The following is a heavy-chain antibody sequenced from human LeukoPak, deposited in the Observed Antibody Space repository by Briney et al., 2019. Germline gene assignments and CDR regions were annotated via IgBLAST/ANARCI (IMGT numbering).Heavy chain of an antibody. J-gene: IGHJ6*02. CDR2: ISYDGGTE. CDR3: AKTSRGRWVDWGMDV. CDR1: GFTFSNYG. D-gene: IGHD6-25*01. Sequence: GGSLRLSCAASGFTFSNYGMHWVRQAPGKGLEWVAVISYDGGTEYYADSVKGRFTISRDKSKNTLYLQMNSLTTEDTAVYYFAKTSRGRWVDWGMDVWGQGTTVTVSS. V-gene: IGHV3-30*18.